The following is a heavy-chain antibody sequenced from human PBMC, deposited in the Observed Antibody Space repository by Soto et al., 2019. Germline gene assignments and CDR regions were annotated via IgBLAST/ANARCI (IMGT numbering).Heavy chain of an antibody. CDR3: ARDKDRLQLGGNYHYIMDV. V-gene: IGHV1-69*12. J-gene: IGHJ6*02. CDR1: GGTFSNSA. D-gene: IGHD4-4*01. Sequence: QVQLEQSGAEVKKPGSSVKVSCKASGGTFSNSAISWVRQAPGQGLEWMGGIMPIFRTPDYAQKFQGRVTITADESTTTAYMELSGLRSEDTAVYCCARDKDRLQLGGNYHYIMDVWGQGTTVTVSS. CDR2: IMPIFRTP.